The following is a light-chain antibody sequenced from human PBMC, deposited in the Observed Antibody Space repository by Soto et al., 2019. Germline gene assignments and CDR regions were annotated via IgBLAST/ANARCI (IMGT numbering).Light chain of an antibody. CDR3: QQYNDYSAWT. CDR1: QGIRND. J-gene: IGKJ1*01. Sequence: AIQMTQSPSSLSASVGDRVTITCRASQGIRNDLGWYQQKPGKAPKLLIYAASSLQNGVPSRFSGTESGTEFTLTISSLRPDDFATYYCQQYNDYSAWTFGQGTKVDIK. CDR2: AAS. V-gene: IGKV1-6*01.